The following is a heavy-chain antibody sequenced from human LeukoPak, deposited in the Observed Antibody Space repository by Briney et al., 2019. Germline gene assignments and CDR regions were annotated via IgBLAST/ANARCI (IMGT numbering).Heavy chain of an antibody. CDR2: IDSTSTYI. V-gene: IGHV3-21*01. CDR3: VAAAGYYFDH. J-gene: IGHJ4*02. CDR1: GFTFITYS. D-gene: IGHD6-25*01. Sequence: GGSLRLSCAASGFTFITYSMNWVRQAPGKGLEWVSSIDSTSTYIFYADSLKGRVTISRDNAKNSLILHMNSLRAEDTAVYYCVAAAGYYFDHWGQGTLVTVSS.